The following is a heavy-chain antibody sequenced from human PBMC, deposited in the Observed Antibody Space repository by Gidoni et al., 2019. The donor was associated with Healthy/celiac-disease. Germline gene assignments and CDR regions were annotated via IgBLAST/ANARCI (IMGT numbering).Heavy chain of an antibody. CDR3: ARDSSGSGNGMDV. CDR1: GFTFSSYS. CDR2: ISSSSSYI. D-gene: IGHD3-10*01. Sequence: EVQLVASGGGLVKPGGSMRLSCAASGFTFSSYSMNWVRQAPGKGLEWVSSISSSSSYIYYADSVKGRFTISRDHATNPLYLQMNSLRAEDTAVYYCARDSSGSGNGMDVWGQGPTVTVSS. V-gene: IGHV3-21*01. J-gene: IGHJ6*02.